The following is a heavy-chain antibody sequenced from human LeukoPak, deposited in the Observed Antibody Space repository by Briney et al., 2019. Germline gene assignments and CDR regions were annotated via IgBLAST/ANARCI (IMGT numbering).Heavy chain of an antibody. V-gene: IGHV3-23*01. J-gene: IGHJ4*02. CDR3: AKKYSSGFESDY. CDR1: GFTFSSYA. Sequence: PGGSLRLSCAASGFTFSSYAMSWVRQAPGKGLEWVSAISGSGGSTYYADSVKGRFTISRDNSKNTLYLKMNSLRAEDTAVYYCAKKYSSGFESDYWGQGTLVTVSS. D-gene: IGHD6-19*01. CDR2: ISGSGGST.